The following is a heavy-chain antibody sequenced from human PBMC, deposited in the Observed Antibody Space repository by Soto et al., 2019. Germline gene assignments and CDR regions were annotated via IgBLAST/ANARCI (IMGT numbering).Heavy chain of an antibody. CDR1: GFTFSSYA. J-gene: IGHJ4*02. CDR3: AKGSDSSGPSVDY. CDR2: ISYDGSNK. V-gene: IGHV3-30*04. D-gene: IGHD6-19*01. Sequence: PGGSLRLSCAASGFTFSSYAMHWVRQAPGKGLEWVAVISYDGSNKYYADSVKGRFTISRDNSKNTLYLQMNSLRAEDTAVYYCAKGSDSSGPSVDYWGQGTLVTVSS.